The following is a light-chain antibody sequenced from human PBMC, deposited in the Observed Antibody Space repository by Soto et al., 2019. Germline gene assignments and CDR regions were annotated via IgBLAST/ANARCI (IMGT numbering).Light chain of an antibody. V-gene: IGKV1-39*01. CDR2: GLS. CDR1: QSTSSA. CDR3: QQYGSSPWT. Sequence: DIQMTQSPSSLSASVGDKVTITCRASQSTSSALNGDQQKSGKAPNLLIYGLSRLQGGVPSRFSGSGSGTDFTLTIIRLEPEDFAVYYCQQYGSSPWTFGQGTKVDIK. J-gene: IGKJ1*01.